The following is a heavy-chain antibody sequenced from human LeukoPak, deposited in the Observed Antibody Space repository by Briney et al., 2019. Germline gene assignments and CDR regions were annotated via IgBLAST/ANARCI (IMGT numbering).Heavy chain of an antibody. V-gene: IGHV3-23*01. CDR2: ISGSGGST. CDR3: AKAKHLAASPDY. J-gene: IGHJ4*02. Sequence: QAGGSLRLSCAASGFTFSSYAMSWVRQAPGKGLEWVSAISGSGGSTYYADSVKGRFTISRDDSKNTLFLQMNTLRAEDTAVYYCAKAKHLAASPDYWGQGTLVTVSS. CDR1: GFTFSSYA.